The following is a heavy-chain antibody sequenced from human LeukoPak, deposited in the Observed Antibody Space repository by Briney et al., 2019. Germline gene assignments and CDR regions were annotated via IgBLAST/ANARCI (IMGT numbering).Heavy chain of an antibody. Sequence: GESLKISCEASGYSFPIYWIAWVRQAPGKGLEWMGNTYPGDSDTRYSPSFRGQVTISVDKSVSTAYLHFSSLRASDTAIYYCARNPRLDFWGQGTPVTV. CDR3: ARNPRLDF. CDR2: TYPGDSDT. V-gene: IGHV5-51*01. CDR1: GYSFPIYW. J-gene: IGHJ4*02.